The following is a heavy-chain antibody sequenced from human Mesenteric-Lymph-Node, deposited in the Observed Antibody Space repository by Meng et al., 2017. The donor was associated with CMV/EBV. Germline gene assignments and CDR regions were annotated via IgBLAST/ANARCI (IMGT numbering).Heavy chain of an antibody. CDR1: GGSISGYD. D-gene: IGHD7-27*01. J-gene: IGHJ5*02. CDR2: INDNGRT. V-gene: IGHV4-59*01. CDR3: ARALNRGGDIWGFDP. Sequence: VSGGSISGYDWSWTRHPPGKGLEWIGYINDNGRTEYNPSLKSRVTISVDTSENHFSLKVTSMTVADTAVYYCARALNRGGDIWGFDPWGLGTLVTVSS.